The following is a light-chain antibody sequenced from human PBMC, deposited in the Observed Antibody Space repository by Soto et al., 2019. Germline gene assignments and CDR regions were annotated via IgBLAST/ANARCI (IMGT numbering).Light chain of an antibody. Sequence: AIQVTQSPSSLSASVGDRVTITCRASQDIRGALAWYQQKPGKAPKLLIYDVSTLENEVPSRFIGSSSGTPFTLTISRLQTEDFGTYYCQQFNSYPITFGHGTRLEIK. CDR2: DVS. J-gene: IGKJ5*01. CDR3: QQFNSYPIT. CDR1: QDIRGA. V-gene: IGKV1-13*02.